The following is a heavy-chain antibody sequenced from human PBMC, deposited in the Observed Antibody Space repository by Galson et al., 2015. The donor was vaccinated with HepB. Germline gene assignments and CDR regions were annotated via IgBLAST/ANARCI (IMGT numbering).Heavy chain of an antibody. V-gene: IGHV1-18*04. D-gene: IGHD3-22*01. CDR1: GYTFTSYG. CDR3: ARDLYDSSGYNTETRNFDY. J-gene: IGHJ4*02. Sequence: SVKVSCKASGYTFTSYGISWVRQAPGQGLEWMGWISAYNGNTNYAQKLQGRVTMTTDTSTSTAYMELRSLRSDDTAVYYCARDLYDSSGYNTETRNFDYWGQGTLVTVSS. CDR2: ISAYNGNT.